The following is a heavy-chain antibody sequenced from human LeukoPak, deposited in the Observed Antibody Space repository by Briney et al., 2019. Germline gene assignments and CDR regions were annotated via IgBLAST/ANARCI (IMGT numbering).Heavy chain of an antibody. CDR1: GGSISSGDYS. D-gene: IGHD6-19*01. V-gene: IGHV4-30-4*01. CDR2: IYYSGNT. CDR3: ARDGTSGGLDY. J-gene: IGHJ4*02. Sequence: SETLSLTCTVSGGSISSGDYSWSWIRQPPGKGLEWIGYIYYSGNTYYNPSLKGRVTISVDTSKKQFSLKLSSVTAADTAVYYCARDGTSGGLDYWGQGTLVTVSS.